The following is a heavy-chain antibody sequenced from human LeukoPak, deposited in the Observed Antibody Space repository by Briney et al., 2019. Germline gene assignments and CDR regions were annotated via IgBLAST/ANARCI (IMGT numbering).Heavy chain of an antibody. Sequence: SETLSLTCAASGYSISSGYYWGWIRHPPGKGLEWIGSIYHSGSTYYNPSLKSRVTISVDTSKNQFSLKLSSVTAADTAVYYCARERPYSYSHAFDIWGQGTMVTVSS. CDR1: GYSISSGYY. D-gene: IGHD5-18*01. V-gene: IGHV4-38-2*02. CDR2: IYHSGST. J-gene: IGHJ3*02. CDR3: ARERPYSYSHAFDI.